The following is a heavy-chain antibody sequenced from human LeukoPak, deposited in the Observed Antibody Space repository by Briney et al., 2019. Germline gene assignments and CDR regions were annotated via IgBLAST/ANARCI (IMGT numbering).Heavy chain of an antibody. D-gene: IGHD1-7*01. Sequence: GGSLRLSCTASGFTFSDYEMNWVRQAPGKGLEWVSYISSSDTIYYADSVKGRFTISRDNAKNSLYLQMNSLRPEGTGVYYCARVALHYKRNYGTDYWGQGTLITVSS. J-gene: IGHJ4*02. CDR1: GFTFSDYE. CDR3: ARVALHYKRNYGTDY. CDR2: ISSSDTI. V-gene: IGHV3-69-1*02.